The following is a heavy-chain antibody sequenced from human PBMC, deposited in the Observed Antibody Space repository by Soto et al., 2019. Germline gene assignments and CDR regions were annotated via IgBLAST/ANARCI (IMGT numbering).Heavy chain of an antibody. V-gene: IGHV4-59*01. CDR2: IYYSGST. CDR3: ARVGNYYDSSGYYFDY. Sequence: ETLSLTCTVSGGSISNYYWSWIRQPPGKGLEWIGYIYYSGSTNYNPSLKSRVTISVDTSKNQFSLKLSSVTAADTAVYYCARVGNYYDSSGYYFDYWGQGTLVTVSS. J-gene: IGHJ4*02. D-gene: IGHD3-22*01. CDR1: GGSISNYY.